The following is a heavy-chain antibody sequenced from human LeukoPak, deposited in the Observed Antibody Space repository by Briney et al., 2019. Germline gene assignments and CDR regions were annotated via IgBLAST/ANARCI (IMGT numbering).Heavy chain of an antibody. J-gene: IGHJ5*02. CDR1: GDSVSSKSAG. CDR2: TYYRSKWYN. CDR3: ARERGPTVTTPLNWFDP. Sequence: SQTLSLTCAISGDSVSSKSAGWNWIRQSPSRGLEWLGRTYYRSKWYNDYAVSVKSRITINPDTSKNQFSLQLNSVTPEDTAVYYCARERGPTVTTPLNWFDPWGQGTLVTVSS. D-gene: IGHD4-17*01. V-gene: IGHV6-1*01.